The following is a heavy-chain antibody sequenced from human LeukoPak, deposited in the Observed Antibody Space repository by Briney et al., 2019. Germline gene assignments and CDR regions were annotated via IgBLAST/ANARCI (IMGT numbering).Heavy chain of an antibody. D-gene: IGHD5-18*01. V-gene: IGHV4-39*01. CDR3: AEVTVADY. J-gene: IGHJ4*02. CDR1: GGSVTSTGYY. CDR2: ISYSGST. Sequence: SETLPLTCTVSGGSVTSTGYYWGWIRQPPGKGLEWIGSISYSGSTYYNPSLKSRVTISVDTSKNQFSLTLSYVNARDTAVFYCAEVTVADYWGEGTLVTVSP.